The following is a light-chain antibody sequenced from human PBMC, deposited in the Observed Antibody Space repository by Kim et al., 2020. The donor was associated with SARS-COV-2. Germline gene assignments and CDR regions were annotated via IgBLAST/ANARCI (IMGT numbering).Light chain of an antibody. CDR3: AAWDDSLSGWV. CDR1: SSNIGGNS. Sequence: GQRVTISCFGSSSNIGGNSVNWYQQRPGTAPKLLIYNDNQWPSGVPDRFSGSKSGTSASLAISGLQSEDEADYYCAAWDDSLSGWVFGGGTQLTVL. CDR2: NDN. V-gene: IGLV1-44*01. J-gene: IGLJ3*02.